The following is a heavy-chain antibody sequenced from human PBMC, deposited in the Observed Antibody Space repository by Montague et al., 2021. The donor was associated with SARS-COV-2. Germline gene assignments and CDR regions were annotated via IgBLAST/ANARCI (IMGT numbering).Heavy chain of an antibody. CDR1: GFTFSSYE. CDR2: ISSSGSTI. J-gene: IGHJ6*02. D-gene: IGHD5-24*01. CDR3: ARDHSTIWGPSYGMDV. V-gene: IGHV3-48*03. Sequence: SLRLSCAASGFTFSSYEMNWVRQAPGKGLEWVSYISSSGSTIYYADSVKGRFTISRDNAKNSLYLQMNSLRAEDTAVYYCARDHSTIWGPSYGMDVWGQGTPVTVSS.